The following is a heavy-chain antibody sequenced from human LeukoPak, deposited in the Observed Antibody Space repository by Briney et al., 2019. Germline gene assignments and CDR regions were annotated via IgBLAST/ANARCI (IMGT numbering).Heavy chain of an antibody. D-gene: IGHD1-26*01. CDR1: GYTLSELS. J-gene: IGHJ4*02. Sequence: ASVKVSCKVSGYTLSELSTHWVRQAPGKGLEWMGGFDPEDGEPIYAQKFQGRVTMTEDISTDTAYMELSNLRSEDTAVYYCATEGDFLLDSWGQGTLVTVSS. CDR3: ATEGDFLLDS. V-gene: IGHV1-24*01. CDR2: FDPEDGEP.